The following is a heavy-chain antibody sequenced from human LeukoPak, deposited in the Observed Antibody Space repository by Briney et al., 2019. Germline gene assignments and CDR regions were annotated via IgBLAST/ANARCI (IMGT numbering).Heavy chain of an antibody. CDR3: ARDQGSY. J-gene: IGHJ4*02. CDR1: AFIFSGHW. Sequence: QAGGSLRLSCEGSAFIFSGHWMNWVRQAPGKGLEWVSYISSSSSTIYYADSVKGRFTISRDNAKNSLYLQMNSLRDEDTAVYYCARDQGSYWGQGTLVTVSS. V-gene: IGHV3-48*02. CDR2: ISSSSSTI. D-gene: IGHD1-26*01.